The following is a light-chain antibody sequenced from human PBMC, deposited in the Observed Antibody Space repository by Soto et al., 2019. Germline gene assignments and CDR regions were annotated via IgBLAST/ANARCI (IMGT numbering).Light chain of an antibody. CDR1: QSVSSS. CDR2: DAS. CDR3: QQYNNWPPLT. Sequence: EIVLTQSPATLSLSPGERATLSRRASQSVSSSLAWYQQKPGQAPRLLIYDASNRATGIPARFSGSGSGTEFTLTISSLQSEDFAVYYCQQYNNWPPLTFGGGTKVDIK. J-gene: IGKJ4*01. V-gene: IGKV3-11*01.